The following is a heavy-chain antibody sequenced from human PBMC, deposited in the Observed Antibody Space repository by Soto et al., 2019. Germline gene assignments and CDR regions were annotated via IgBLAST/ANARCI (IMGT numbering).Heavy chain of an antibody. CDR3: VRDRTATVATSIDY. CDR1: GFTFSNYE. V-gene: IGHV3-48*03. CDR2: ISYSSSPT. Sequence: EVQLVESGGDLVQPGGSLRLSCAASGFTFSNYEMNWVRQAPGKGLEWVAYISYSSSPTYYADSVQGRFTISRDNARDSLHLQMNSLRVEDSAVYYCVRDRTATVATSIDYWGHGTLVTVSS. J-gene: IGHJ4*01. D-gene: IGHD5-12*01.